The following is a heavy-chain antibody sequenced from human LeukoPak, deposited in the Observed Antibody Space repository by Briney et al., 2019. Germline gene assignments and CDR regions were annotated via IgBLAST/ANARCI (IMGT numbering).Heavy chain of an antibody. CDR2: ISSIGDTI. D-gene: IGHD3-10*02. J-gene: IGHJ6*04. CDR3: AELGITMIGGV. Sequence: PGGSLRLSCAASGFTFKYYEMNWVRQAPGKGLEWISYISSIGDTIYYADSVKGRFTISRDNAKNSLYLQMNSLRAEDTAVYYCAELGITMIGGVWGKGTTVTISS. CDR1: GFTFKYYE. V-gene: IGHV3-48*03.